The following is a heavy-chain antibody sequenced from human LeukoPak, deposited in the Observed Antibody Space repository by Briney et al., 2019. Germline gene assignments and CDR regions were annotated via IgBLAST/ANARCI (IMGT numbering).Heavy chain of an antibody. J-gene: IGHJ4*02. CDR1: GFIFSSYW. CDR2: IHSDGSGT. Sequence: GGSLRLSCAASGFIFSSYWMHWVRQAPGKGLVWVSRIHSDGSGTTYADSVKGRFTISRDNAKNTLYLQMTGLRDEDAAVYYCARGRSSSSWSDYWGQGTLVTVSS. D-gene: IGHD6-13*01. V-gene: IGHV3-74*01. CDR3: ARGRSSSSWSDY.